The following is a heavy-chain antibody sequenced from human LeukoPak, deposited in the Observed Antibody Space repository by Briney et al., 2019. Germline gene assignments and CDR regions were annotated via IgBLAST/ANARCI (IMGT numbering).Heavy chain of an antibody. CDR2: INSDGSTT. Sequence: PGGSLRLSCAASGFMFSRYWMHWVRQGPGKGLVWVSRINSDGSTTSYADSVKGRFTISRDNANNTLYLQMNSLRADDTAVYYCARNYGDYVDFDYWGQGTLVTVSS. D-gene: IGHD4-17*01. CDR3: ARNYGDYVDFDY. J-gene: IGHJ4*02. CDR1: GFMFSRYW. V-gene: IGHV3-74*01.